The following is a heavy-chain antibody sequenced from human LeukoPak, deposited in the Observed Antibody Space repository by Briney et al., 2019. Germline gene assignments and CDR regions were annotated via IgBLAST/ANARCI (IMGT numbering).Heavy chain of an antibody. V-gene: IGHV3-30*18. D-gene: IGHD6-19*01. Sequence: PGRSLTLSCTVSGFTFNSYCMHWVRQPPGKGLEWVAVISYDGSNKYYADSVKGRFTISRDNAKRTLHLQMDSLRAEDTAVYYCAKQIAVAGGFDYWGQGTLVTVSS. CDR1: GFTFNSYC. CDR2: ISYDGSNK. J-gene: IGHJ4*02. CDR3: AKQIAVAGGFDY.